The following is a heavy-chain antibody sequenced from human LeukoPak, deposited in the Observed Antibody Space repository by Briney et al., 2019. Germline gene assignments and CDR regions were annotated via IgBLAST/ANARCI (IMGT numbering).Heavy chain of an antibody. CDR3: ASKRLFRWYFNY. V-gene: IGHV4-39*01. D-gene: IGHD3-22*01. CDR1: GGSISSSSYY. CDR2: IYYSGST. J-gene: IGHJ4*02. Sequence: SETLSLTCTVSGGSISSSSYYWGWIRQPPGKGLEWIGSIYYSGSTYYKPSLKSRVTISVDTSKNQFSLKLSSVTAADTAVYYCASKRLFRWYFNYWGQGTLVTVSS.